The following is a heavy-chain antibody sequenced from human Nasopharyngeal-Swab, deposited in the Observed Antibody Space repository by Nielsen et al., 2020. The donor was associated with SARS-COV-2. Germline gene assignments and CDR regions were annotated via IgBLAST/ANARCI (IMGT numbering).Heavy chain of an antibody. V-gene: IGHV2-5*02. Sequence: GPTPVTPTRPLTLPCPFAGFSLSPSGAGVGWIRQPPGTALEWLALIYWDDDKRYSPSLKSRLTITKDTSKNQVVLTMTNMDPVDTATYYCAHSGSGYLNADAFDIWCQGTMVTVSS. J-gene: IGHJ3*02. D-gene: IGHD5-12*01. CDR1: GFSLSPSGAG. CDR2: IYWDDDK. CDR3: AHSGSGYLNADAFDI.